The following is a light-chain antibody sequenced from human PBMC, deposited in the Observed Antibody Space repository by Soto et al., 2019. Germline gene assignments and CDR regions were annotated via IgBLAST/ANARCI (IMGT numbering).Light chain of an antibody. CDR3: HQYGSSPLT. V-gene: IGKV3-20*01. CDR1: QSVRSNY. J-gene: IGKJ4*01. Sequence: EIVLTQSPGTLSLSPGETATLSCRASQSVRSNYLAWYQQKPGQAPRFLIYDASSRAPGIPDRFSGSGSGTDFTLTISRLEPEDFAVYYCHQYGSSPLTFGGGTKVEIK. CDR2: DAS.